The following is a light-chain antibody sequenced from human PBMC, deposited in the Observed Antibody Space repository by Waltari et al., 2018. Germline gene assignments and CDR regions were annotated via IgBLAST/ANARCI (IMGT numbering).Light chain of an antibody. CDR3: QQYNNWPPRT. Sequence: EIVMTQSPATLSLSPGERATLSCRASQDVSGSLAWYQQKPGQAPRLLIYGISTRATGVPDRLSGSGSETDFTLTISSLQSEDFAVYYCQQYNNWPPRTFGQGTKLEIK. CDR2: GIS. J-gene: IGKJ2*01. CDR1: QDVSGS. V-gene: IGKV3-15*01.